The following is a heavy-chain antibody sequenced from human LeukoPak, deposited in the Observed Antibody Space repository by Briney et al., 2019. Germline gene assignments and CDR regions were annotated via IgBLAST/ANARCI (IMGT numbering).Heavy chain of an antibody. D-gene: IGHD2-2*01. CDR1: GYTFTGYY. V-gene: IGHV1-2*02. CDR3: LRGYCSSTCCYNWFDP. J-gene: IGHJ5*02. Sequence: ASVKVSCKASGYTFTGYYMHWVRQAPGQGLEWMGWINPNSGGTNYAQKFQSRVTMTRDTSISTAYMELSRLRSDDTAVYYCLRGYCSSTCCYNWFDPWGQGTLVTVSS. CDR2: INPNSGGT.